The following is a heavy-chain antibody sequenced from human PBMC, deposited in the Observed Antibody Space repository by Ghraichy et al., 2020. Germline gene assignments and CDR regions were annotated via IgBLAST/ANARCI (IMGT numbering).Heavy chain of an antibody. CDR3: TKDVPFTGGGTMLY. J-gene: IGHJ4*02. CDR1: GLTFSHAW. D-gene: IGHD3-16*01. V-gene: IGHV3-15*01. CDR2: IRSHPDGGTT. Sequence: TLSLTCAASGLTFSHAWMTWVRQGPGERLEWVGHIRSHPDGGTTDYAAAVKGRFTISRDDSKDTIYLQMDSLTTEDTPLYYCTKDVPFTGGGTMLYWGQATPVTVSS.